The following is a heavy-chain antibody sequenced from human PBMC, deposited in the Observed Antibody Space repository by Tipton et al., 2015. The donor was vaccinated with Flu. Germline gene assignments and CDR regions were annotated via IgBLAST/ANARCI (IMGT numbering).Heavy chain of an antibody. CDR1: GDSIGSPYF. D-gene: IGHD2-21*02. V-gene: IGHV4-38-2*01. CDR3: ARRDCSNYVSEPKNWFDP. Sequence: TLSLTCSVSGDSIGSPYFWGWIRQPPGKGLEWIGNVRQAGSTYYNPSLRSRVTISLDRPKNQFSLRLTSVTAADTAVYFCARRDCSNYVSEPKNWFDPWGQGTLVTVSS. J-gene: IGHJ5*02. CDR2: VRQAGST.